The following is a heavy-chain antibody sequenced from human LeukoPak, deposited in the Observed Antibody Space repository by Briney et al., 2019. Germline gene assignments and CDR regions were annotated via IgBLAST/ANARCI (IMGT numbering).Heavy chain of an antibody. J-gene: IGHJ4*02. CDR3: ARDSAIAVAGPDYFFDY. D-gene: IGHD6-19*01. V-gene: IGHV3-33*01. CDR2: IWYDGSNK. CDR1: GFTFSSYG. Sequence: PGGSPRLSCAASGFTFSSYGMHWVRQAPGKGLEWVAVIWYDGSNKYYADSVKGRFTISRDNSKNTLYLQMNSLRAEDTAVYYCARDSAIAVAGPDYFFDYWGQGTLVTVSS.